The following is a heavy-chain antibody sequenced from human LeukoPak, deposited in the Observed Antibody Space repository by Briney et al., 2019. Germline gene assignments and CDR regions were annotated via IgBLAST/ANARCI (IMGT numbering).Heavy chain of an antibody. CDR1: GFTFSSYS. CDR3: ARGQLVDY. Sequence: PGRSLRLSCAASGFTFSSYSMNWVRQAPGKGLEWVSYISSSSSTIYYADSVKGRFTISRDNAKNSLYLQMNSLRAEDTAVYYCARGQLVDYWGQGTLVTVSS. CDR2: ISSSSSTI. D-gene: IGHD6-13*01. V-gene: IGHV3-48*04. J-gene: IGHJ4*02.